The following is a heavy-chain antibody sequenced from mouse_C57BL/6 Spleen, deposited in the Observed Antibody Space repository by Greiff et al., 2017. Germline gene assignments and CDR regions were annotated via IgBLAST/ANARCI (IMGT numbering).Heavy chain of an antibody. D-gene: IGHD1-1*01. CDR1: GYTFTDYY. V-gene: IGHV1-19*01. CDR2: INPYNGGT. CDR3: ARKTTVVDWYFDV. Sequence: VQLQQSGPVLVKPGASVKMSCKASGYTFTDYYMNWVKQSHGKSLEWIGVINPYNGGTSYNQKFKGKATLTVDKSSSTAYMELNSLTSEDSAVYYCARKTTVVDWYFDVWGTGTTVTVSS. J-gene: IGHJ1*03.